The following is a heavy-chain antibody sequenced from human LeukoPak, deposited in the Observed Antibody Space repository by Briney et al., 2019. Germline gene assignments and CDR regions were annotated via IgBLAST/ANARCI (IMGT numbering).Heavy chain of an antibody. CDR1: GLTFSTSG. Sequence: GGSLGLSCTASGLTFSTSGFNWVRQAAGKGLEWVASIGPTGSDRYHADSIKGRFTISRDNANNFLYLQMNSLRAEDTAVYYCATETNGRHYDYWGQGTLLTVSS. D-gene: IGHD1-14*01. CDR3: ATETNGRHYDY. J-gene: IGHJ4*02. V-gene: IGHV3-21*06. CDR2: IGPTGSDR.